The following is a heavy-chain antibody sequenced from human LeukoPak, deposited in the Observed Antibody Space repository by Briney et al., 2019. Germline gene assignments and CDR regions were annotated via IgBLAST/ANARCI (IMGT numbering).Heavy chain of an antibody. J-gene: IGHJ4*02. CDR2: IFFSGST. CDR3: VRQYSSSKNPPDF. D-gene: IGHD6-13*01. Sequence: SETLSLTCTVSGGSITTYYWGWIRQPPGKGLEWIGSIFFSGSTFYNPSLKSRVTISVDTSKDQFSLTLHSVTAADTAVYFCVRQYSSSKNPPDFWGQGTLVSVSS. V-gene: IGHV4-39*01. CDR1: GGSITTYY.